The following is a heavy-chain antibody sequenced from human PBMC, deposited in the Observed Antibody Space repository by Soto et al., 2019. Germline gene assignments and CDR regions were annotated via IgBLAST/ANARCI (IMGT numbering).Heavy chain of an antibody. J-gene: IGHJ6*03. CDR1: GGSFSGYY. CDR2: INHSGST. D-gene: IGHD6-6*01. Sequence: SETLSLTCAVYGGSFSGYYLSWIRQPPGKGLEWIGEINHSGSTNYNPSLKSRVTISVDTSKNQFSLKLSSVTAADTAVYYCARKRAARVKYYYYYMDVWGKGTTVTVSS. V-gene: IGHV4-34*01. CDR3: ARKRAARVKYYYYYMDV.